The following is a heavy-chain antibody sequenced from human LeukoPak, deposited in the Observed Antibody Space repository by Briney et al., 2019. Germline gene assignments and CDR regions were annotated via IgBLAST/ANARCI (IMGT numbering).Heavy chain of an antibody. CDR1: GGSISSYY. CDR3: ARTGITIFGVVHFDY. D-gene: IGHD3-3*01. CDR2: IYTSGST. J-gene: IGHJ4*02. V-gene: IGHV4-4*07. Sequence: SETLSLTCTVSGGSISSYYWSWIRQPAGKGLEWIGRIYTSGSTNYNPSLKSRVTMSVDTSKNQFSLKLSSVTAADTAVYYCARTGITIFGVVHFDYWGQGTLVTVSS.